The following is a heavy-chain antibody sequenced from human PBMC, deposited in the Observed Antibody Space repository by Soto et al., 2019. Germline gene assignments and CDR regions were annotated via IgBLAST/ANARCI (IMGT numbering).Heavy chain of an antibody. CDR1: GGSISSRSYY. CDR3: ARHEATSVRGVSGSYNGMDV. Sequence: SETLSLTCTVSGGSISSRSYYWGWIRQPPGKGLEWIGSIYYSGSTYYNPSLKSRVTISVDTSKNQFSLKLSSVTAADTAVYYFARHEATSVRGVSGSYNGMDVWGQGTTVTVSS. CDR2: IYYSGST. V-gene: IGHV4-39*01. D-gene: IGHD3-10*01. J-gene: IGHJ6*02.